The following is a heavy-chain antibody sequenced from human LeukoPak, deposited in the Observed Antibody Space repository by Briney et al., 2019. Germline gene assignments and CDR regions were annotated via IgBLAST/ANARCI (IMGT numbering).Heavy chain of an antibody. CDR3: ARDKGRITIAAPKDAFDV. CDR2: ISGSGGRT. CDR1: GFTFSRSG. Sequence: GGSLRLSCAASGFTFSRSGMSWFRQAPGKGLEWVSAISGSGGRTYYADSVGGRFAISRDNTRNTLYLQMNNLRAEDTAIYFWARDKGRITIAAPKDAFDVWGQGTTVTVRS. V-gene: IGHV3-23*01. D-gene: IGHD6-6*01. J-gene: IGHJ3*01.